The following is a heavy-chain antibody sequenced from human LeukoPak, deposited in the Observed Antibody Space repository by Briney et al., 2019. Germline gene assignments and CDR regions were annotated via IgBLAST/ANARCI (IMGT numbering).Heavy chain of an antibody. D-gene: IGHD4-17*01. CDR3: ARDFQTTVTTAREYYYYYYGMDV. CDR2: IYYSGST. J-gene: IGHJ6*02. V-gene: IGHV4-30-4*01. CDR1: GGSFSDYY. Sequence: SETLSLTCAVYGGSFSDYYWSWIRQPPGKGLEWIGYIYYSGSTYYNPSLKSRVTISVDTSKNQFSLKLSSVTAADTAVYYCARDFQTTVTTAREYYYYYYGMDVWGQGTTVTVSS.